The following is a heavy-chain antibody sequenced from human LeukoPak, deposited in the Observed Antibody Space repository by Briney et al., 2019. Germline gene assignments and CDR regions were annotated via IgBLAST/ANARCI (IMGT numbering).Heavy chain of an antibody. D-gene: IGHD6-19*01. CDR1: SGSISSYY. V-gene: IGHV4-59*01. CDR3: ARDFRAVAGYRYFDL. CDR2: IYYSGST. Sequence: SETLSPTCTVSSGSISSYYWSWIRQPPGKGLEWIGYIYYSGSTNYNPSLKSRVTISVDTSKNQFSLKLSSVTAADTAVYYCARDFRAVAGYRYFDLWGRGTLVTVSS. J-gene: IGHJ2*01.